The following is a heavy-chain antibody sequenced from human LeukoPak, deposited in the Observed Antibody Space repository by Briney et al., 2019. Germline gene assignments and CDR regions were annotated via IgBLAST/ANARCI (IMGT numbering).Heavy chain of an antibody. CDR3: AREGCSGGSCSAWFDP. Sequence: ASVKVSCKGSGYTFTGHYIHWVRQAPGQGLEWMGWINPKSGDANFVEKFQGRVTMTRDTSITTVYMELSRLKSDDTAVYYCAREGCSGGSCSAWFDPWGQGTLVTVSS. CDR2: INPKSGDA. CDR1: GYTFTGHY. J-gene: IGHJ5*02. V-gene: IGHV1-2*02. D-gene: IGHD2-15*01.